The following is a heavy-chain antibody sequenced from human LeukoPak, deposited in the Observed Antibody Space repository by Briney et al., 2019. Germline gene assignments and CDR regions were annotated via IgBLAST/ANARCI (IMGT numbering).Heavy chain of an antibody. CDR2: ISYDGSNK. CDR3: ARDRGLCSGGSCYYFDY. J-gene: IGHJ4*02. CDR1: GFTFSSYA. Sequence: GGSLRLSCAASGFTFSSYAMHWVRQAPGKGLEWVAVISYDGSNKYYADSVKSRFTISRDNSKNTLYLQMNSLRAEDTAVYYCARDRGLCSGGSCYYFDYWGQGTLVTVSS. V-gene: IGHV3-30*04. D-gene: IGHD2-15*01.